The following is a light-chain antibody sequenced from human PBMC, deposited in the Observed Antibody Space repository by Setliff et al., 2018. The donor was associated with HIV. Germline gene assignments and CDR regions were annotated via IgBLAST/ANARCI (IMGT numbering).Light chain of an antibody. CDR3: QVWDSSSGHPYV. CDR1: NIGSKS. Sequence: SYELAQPPSVSVAPGKTARITCGGNNIGSKSVHWYQQKPGQAPVLVIYYDSDRPSGIPERFSGSNSGNTATLTISRVEAGDEADYYCQVWDSSSGHPYVFGTGTKV. V-gene: IGLV3-21*04. CDR2: YDS. J-gene: IGLJ1*01.